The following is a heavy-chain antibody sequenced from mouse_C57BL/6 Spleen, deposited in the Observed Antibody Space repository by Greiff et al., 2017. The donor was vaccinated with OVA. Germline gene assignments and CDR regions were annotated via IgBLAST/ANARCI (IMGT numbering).Heavy chain of an antibody. CDR1: GFTFSSYA. J-gene: IGHJ2*01. CDR3: TREMDDGYSDY. D-gene: IGHD2-3*01. CDR2: ISSGGDYI. Sequence: EVQVVESGEGLVKPGGSLKLSCAASGFTFSSYAMSWVRQTPEKRLEWVAYISSGGDYIYYADTVKGRFTISRDNARNTLYLQMSSLKSEDTAMYYCTREMDDGYSDYWGQGTTLTVSS. V-gene: IGHV5-9-1*02.